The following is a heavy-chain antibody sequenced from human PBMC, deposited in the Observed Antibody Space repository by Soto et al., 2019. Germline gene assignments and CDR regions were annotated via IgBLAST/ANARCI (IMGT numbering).Heavy chain of an antibody. CDR3: AKGGYTYGLDP. D-gene: IGHD5-18*01. J-gene: IGHJ5*02. CDR2: ISESGDNT. CDR1: GFSFSSSA. Sequence: HPGGSLRLSCAASGFSFSSSAMSWVRQAPGKGLEWVSAISESGDNTFYADSVKGRFTISRENSNNALYLQMDTLRAEDTALYFCAKGGYTYGLDPWGQGTLVTVS. V-gene: IGHV3-23*01.